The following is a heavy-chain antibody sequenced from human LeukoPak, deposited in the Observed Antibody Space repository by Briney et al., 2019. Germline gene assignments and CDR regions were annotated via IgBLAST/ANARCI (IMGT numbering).Heavy chain of an antibody. Sequence: GGSLRLSCAASGFTFSSYSMSWVRQAPGKGLEWVSYISSSSSTIYYADSVKGRFTISRDNAKNSLYLQMNSLRAEDTAVYYCARVNNKEGHYDILTGYYNTGYYFDYWGQGTLVTVSS. D-gene: IGHD3-9*01. V-gene: IGHV3-48*01. J-gene: IGHJ4*02. CDR2: ISSSSSTI. CDR3: ARVNNKEGHYDILTGYYNTGYYFDY. CDR1: GFTFSSYS.